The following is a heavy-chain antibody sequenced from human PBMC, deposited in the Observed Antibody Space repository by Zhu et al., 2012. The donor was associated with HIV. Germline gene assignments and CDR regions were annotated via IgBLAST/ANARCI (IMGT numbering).Heavy chain of an antibody. D-gene: IGHD3-9*01. CDR3: ARHLNLIGYDS. Sequence: QVQLKESGPGLLKPSETLSLTCNVSGYSVSSGYYWAWVRQPPGKGLEYIGAIYYSGSTYYNPSLESRTTFSLDTSKNQVSLKLSSVTAADTAVYCCARHLNLIGYDSWGQGILVTVSS. J-gene: IGHJ5*01. CDR2: IYYSGST. CDR1: GYSVSSGYY. V-gene: IGHV4-38-2*02.